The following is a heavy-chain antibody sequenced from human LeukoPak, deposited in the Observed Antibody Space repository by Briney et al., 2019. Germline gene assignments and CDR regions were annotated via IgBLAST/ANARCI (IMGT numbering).Heavy chain of an antibody. Sequence: SETLSLTCTVSGGSITSTSYYWGWIRQPPGKGLEWIGSIYYSGSTYYNPSLKSRVTLSVDTSKNQFSLKLTSVTAADTAVYYCARRLPKGELARDYYYYYYMDVWGKGTTVTVSS. V-gene: IGHV4-39*07. J-gene: IGHJ6*03. CDR2: IYYSGST. D-gene: IGHD1-26*01. CDR1: GGSITSTSYY. CDR3: ARRLPKGELARDYYYYYYMDV.